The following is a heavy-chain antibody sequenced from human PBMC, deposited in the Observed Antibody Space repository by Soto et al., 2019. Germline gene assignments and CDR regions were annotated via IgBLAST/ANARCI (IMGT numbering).Heavy chain of an antibody. V-gene: IGHV3-23*01. J-gene: IGHJ5*02. CDR3: ARSLAGESSWLYNWFDP. Sequence: GGSPRLSCAASGFTFSSYAMSWVRQAPGKGLEWVSAISGSGGSTYYADSVKGRFTISRDNSKNTLYLQMNSLRAEDTAVYYCARSLAGESSWLYNWFDPWGQGTLVTVSS. CDR1: GFTFSSYA. D-gene: IGHD6-13*01. CDR2: ISGSGGST.